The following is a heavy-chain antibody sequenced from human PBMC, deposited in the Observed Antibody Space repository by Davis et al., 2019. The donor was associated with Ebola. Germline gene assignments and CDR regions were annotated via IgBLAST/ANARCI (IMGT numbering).Heavy chain of an antibody. CDR1: GFTFSSYW. CDR3: ARDDDFWSGYAMVY. Sequence: PGGSLRLSCAASGFTFSSYWMSWVRQAPGKGLEWVANIKQDGSEKYYVDSVKGRFTISRDNAKNSLYLQMNSLRAEDTAVYYCARDDDFWSGYAMVYWGQGTLVTVSS. V-gene: IGHV3-7*01. CDR2: IKQDGSEK. D-gene: IGHD3-3*01. J-gene: IGHJ4*02.